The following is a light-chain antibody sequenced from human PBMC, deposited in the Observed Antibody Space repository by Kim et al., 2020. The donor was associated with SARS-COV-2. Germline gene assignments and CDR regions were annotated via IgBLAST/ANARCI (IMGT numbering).Light chain of an antibody. V-gene: IGLV2-14*01. CDR2: DVS. J-gene: IGLJ2*01. CDR1: SIDVGGYNY. CDR3: SSYTSSSTWV. Sequence: QSALTQPASVSGSPGQSITISCTGTSIDVGGYNYVSWYQQHPGKAPKLMIYDVSKRPSGVSNRFSGSKSGNTASLTISGLQAEDEADYYCSSYTSSSTWVFGGGTQLTVL.